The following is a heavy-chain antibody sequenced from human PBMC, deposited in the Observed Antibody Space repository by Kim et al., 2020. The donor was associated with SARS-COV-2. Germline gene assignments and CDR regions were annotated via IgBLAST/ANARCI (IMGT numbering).Heavy chain of an antibody. CDR1: GFIFSSFR. Sequence: GGSLRLSCAASGFIFSSFRMTWLRQAPGKGLEWVVNIKNDGSGTSYVDSVKGRFTVSRDNAKDSLYLQMNSLRPEDTAIYYCATRLFLDTNLWGRGTLVTVSS. J-gene: IGHJ4*02. D-gene: IGHD5-12*01. V-gene: IGHV3-7*01. CDR3: ATRLFLDTNL. CDR2: IKNDGSGT.